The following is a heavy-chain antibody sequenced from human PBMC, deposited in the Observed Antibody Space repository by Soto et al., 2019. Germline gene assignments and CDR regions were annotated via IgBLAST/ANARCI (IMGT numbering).Heavy chain of an antibody. Sequence: NPSETLSLTCNVSGDSISNYYWTWIRQSAGKGLEWIGRMSATGGAAYNPSLKSRLTLSRDTSKNELSLSLKFVTDADTAVYFCKRDQSGTPDIWGQGTMVTVS. J-gene: IGHJ3*02. CDR2: MSATGGA. D-gene: IGHD1-26*01. V-gene: IGHV4-4*07. CDR3: KRDQSGTPDI. CDR1: GDSISNYY.